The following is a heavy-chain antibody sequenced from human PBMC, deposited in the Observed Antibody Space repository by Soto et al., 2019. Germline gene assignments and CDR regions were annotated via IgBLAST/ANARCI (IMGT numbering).Heavy chain of an antibody. J-gene: IGHJ4*02. CDR3: AIGAYYYDSGLDY. D-gene: IGHD3-22*01. Sequence: ASVKVSCKASGYTFTSYAMHWVRQAPGQRLEWMGWINAGNGNTKYSQKFQGRVTITRDTSASTAYVELSSLGSEDTAVYYCAIGAYYYDSGLDYWGQGTLVTVSS. CDR1: GYTFTSYA. V-gene: IGHV1-3*01. CDR2: INAGNGNT.